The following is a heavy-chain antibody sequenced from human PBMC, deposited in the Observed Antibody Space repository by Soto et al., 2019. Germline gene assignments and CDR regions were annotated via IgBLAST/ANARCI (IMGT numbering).Heavy chain of an antibody. CDR3: ARDDDFWSGYYMDY. CDR2: ISYGGSNK. D-gene: IGHD3-3*01. CDR1: GFTFSSYA. Sequence: GGSLRLSCAASGFTFSSYAMHWVRQAPGKGLEWVAVISYGGSNKYYADSVKGRFTISRDNSKNTLYLQMNSLRAEDTAVYYCARDDDFWSGYYMDYWGQGTLVTVSS. V-gene: IGHV3-30-3*01. J-gene: IGHJ4*02.